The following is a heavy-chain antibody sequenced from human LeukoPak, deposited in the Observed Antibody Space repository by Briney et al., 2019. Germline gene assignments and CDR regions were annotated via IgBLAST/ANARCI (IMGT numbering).Heavy chain of an antibody. CDR2: ISYDGSNK. CDR1: GFTFSSYA. Sequence: GRSLRLSCAASGFTFSSYAMHWVRQAPGKGLEWVAVISYDGSNKYYADSVKGRFTISRDNSKNTLYLQMNSLRAEDTAVYYCARDLSSSWYGPASDYWGQGTLVTVSS. V-gene: IGHV3-30-3*01. J-gene: IGHJ4*02. CDR3: ARDLSSSWYGPASDY. D-gene: IGHD6-13*01.